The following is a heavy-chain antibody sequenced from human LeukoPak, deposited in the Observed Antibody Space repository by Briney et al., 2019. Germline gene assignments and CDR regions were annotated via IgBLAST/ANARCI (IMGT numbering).Heavy chain of an antibody. Sequence: PSQTLSLTCTVSGGSITGGGYYWSWIRQHAGKGLEWIGYIYYSGSTSYNPSLKSRVTISLDTSRNQFSLKLSSVTAADTAVYYCAREMDYYDSGGYYLQWFDPWGQGTLVTVSS. CDR2: IYYSGST. J-gene: IGHJ5*02. D-gene: IGHD3-22*01. CDR1: GGSITGGGYY. V-gene: IGHV4-31*03. CDR3: AREMDYYDSGGYYLQWFDP.